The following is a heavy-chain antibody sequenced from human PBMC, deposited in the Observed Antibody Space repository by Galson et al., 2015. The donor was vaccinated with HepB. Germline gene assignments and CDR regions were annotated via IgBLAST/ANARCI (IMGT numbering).Heavy chain of an antibody. V-gene: IGHV3-23*01. CDR3: AKGYGLFDS. J-gene: IGHJ5*01. CDR1: GFAFHRPA. CDR2: FSGNGDST. D-gene: IGHD3-16*01. Sequence: SLRLSCAASGFAFHRPAMSWVRQAPGEGLEWNSGFSGNGDSTFYAVSVKGRFTASRDNSKNMLYLQMDSLTAEDTGLYFCAKGYGLFDSWAQGILVTVSS.